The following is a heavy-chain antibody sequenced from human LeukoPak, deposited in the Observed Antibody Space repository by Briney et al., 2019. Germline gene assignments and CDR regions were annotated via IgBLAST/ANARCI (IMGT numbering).Heavy chain of an antibody. CDR1: GASISGSGYY. J-gene: IGHJ4*02. CDR2: IYDSGST. Sequence: PSETLSLTCTVSGASISGSGYYWGWIRQPPGKGLEWIGNIYDSGSTYYNASLQSRVTISIDTSKNQFSLRLSSVTAADTAVYYCARTLPLPIDYWGQGTLVTVSS. V-gene: IGHV4-39*01. D-gene: IGHD2/OR15-2a*01. CDR3: ARTLPLPIDY.